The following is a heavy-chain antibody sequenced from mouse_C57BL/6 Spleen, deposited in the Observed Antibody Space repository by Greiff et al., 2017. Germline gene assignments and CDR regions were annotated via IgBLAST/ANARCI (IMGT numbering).Heavy chain of an antibody. V-gene: IGHV7-3*01. CDR1: GFTFTDYY. J-gene: IGHJ1*03. D-gene: IGHD1-1*01. CDR2: IRNKANGYTT. CDR3: ARYRDATLPLRYFDV. Sequence: EVQLVESGAGLVQPGGSLSLSCAASGFTFTDYYMSWVRQPPGKALEWLGFIRNKANGYTTEYSVSVKGQFTITRDNSQSILYLQMSALRAEDSATYYCARYRDATLPLRYFDVWGTGTTVTVSS.